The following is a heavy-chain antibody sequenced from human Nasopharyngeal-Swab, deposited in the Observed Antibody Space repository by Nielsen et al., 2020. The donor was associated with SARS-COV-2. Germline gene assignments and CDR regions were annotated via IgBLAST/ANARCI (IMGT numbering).Heavy chain of an antibody. D-gene: IGHD1-26*01. CDR1: GFTFSSYW. Sequence: GGSLRLSCAASGFTFSSYWMRWVRQAPGKGLLWVSRINSDGRTTSYADSVKGRFAISRDNAKNTLYLQMNSLRAEDTAVYYCVRGAGGNYYGVDYWGQGTLVTVSS. CDR2: INSDGRTT. CDR3: VRGAGGNYYGVDY. V-gene: IGHV3-74*01. J-gene: IGHJ4*02.